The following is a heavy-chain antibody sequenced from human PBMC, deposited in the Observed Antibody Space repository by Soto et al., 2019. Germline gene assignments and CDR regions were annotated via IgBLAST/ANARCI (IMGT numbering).Heavy chain of an antibody. CDR1: GYTFTSYG. D-gene: IGHD6-6*01. J-gene: IGHJ1*01. CDR2: ISAYNGNT. CDR3: ARDHTATTAPPHFQH. V-gene: IGHV1-18*01. Sequence: ASVKVSCKASGYTFTSYGISWVRQAPGQGLEWMGWISAYNGNTNYAQKLQGRVTMTTDTSTSTAYMELRSLRSDDTAVYYCARDHTATTAPPHFQHWGQGTLVTVS.